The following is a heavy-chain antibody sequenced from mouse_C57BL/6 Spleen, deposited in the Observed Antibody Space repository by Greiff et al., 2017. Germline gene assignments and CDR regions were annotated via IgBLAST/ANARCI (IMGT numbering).Heavy chain of an antibody. Sequence: QVKLQQSGTELVKPGASVKLSCNASGYTFTSYWMHWVQQRPGQGLEWIGNISPSTGGTNYTEKFKIKATLTVDKSSSTAYMQLSSLKSEDSAVYDCAGDYDYDDYYAMDYWGQGTSVTVSS. V-gene: IGHV1-53*01. CDR3: AGDYDYDDYYAMDY. J-gene: IGHJ4*01. CDR2: ISPSTGGT. CDR1: GYTFTSYW. D-gene: IGHD2-4*01.